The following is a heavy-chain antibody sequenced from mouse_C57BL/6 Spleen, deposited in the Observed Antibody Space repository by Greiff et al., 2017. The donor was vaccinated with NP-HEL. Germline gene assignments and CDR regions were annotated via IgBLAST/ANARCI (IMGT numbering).Heavy chain of an antibody. CDR2: ISSGSSTI. CDR3: ATLTGTGAMDY. D-gene: IGHD4-1*01. V-gene: IGHV5-17*01. CDR1: GFTFSDYG. J-gene: IGHJ4*01. Sequence: DVMLVESGGGLVKPGGSLKLSCAASGFTFSDYGMHWVRQAPEKGLEWVAYISSGSSTIYYADTVKGRFTISRDNAKNTLFLQMTSLRSEDTAMYYCATLTGTGAMDYWGQGTSVTVSS.